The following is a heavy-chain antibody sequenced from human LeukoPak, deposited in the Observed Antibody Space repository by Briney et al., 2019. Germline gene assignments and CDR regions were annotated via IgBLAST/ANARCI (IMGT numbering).Heavy chain of an antibody. CDR2: ISSSSSYI. CDR1: GFTFSSYS. D-gene: IGHD6-13*01. V-gene: IGHV3-21*01. Sequence: GGSLRLSCAASGFTFSSYSMNWVRQAPGKGLEWVSSISSSSSYIYYADSVKGRFTISRDNAKNSLYLQMNSLRAEDTAVYYCARDADSSSWSMYYYYGTDVWGQGTTVTVSS. J-gene: IGHJ6*02. CDR3: ARDADSSSWSMYYYYGTDV.